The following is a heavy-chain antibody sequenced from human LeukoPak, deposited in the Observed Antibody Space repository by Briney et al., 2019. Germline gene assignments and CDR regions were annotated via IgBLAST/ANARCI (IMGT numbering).Heavy chain of an antibody. CDR3: AREVGQIDY. V-gene: IGHV4-59*01. Sequence: SETLSLTCTVSGGSISSYYWSWIRQPPGKGLEWIGYINYSGSTNYNPSLKSRVTISVDTSKNQFSLKLSSVTAADTAVYYCAREVGQIDYWGQGTLVTVSS. CDR2: INYSGST. J-gene: IGHJ4*02. CDR1: GGSISSYY.